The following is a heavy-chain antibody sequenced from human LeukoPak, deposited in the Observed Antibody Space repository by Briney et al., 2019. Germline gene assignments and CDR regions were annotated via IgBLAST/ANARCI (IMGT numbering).Heavy chain of an antibody. CDR2: ISSSSSTI. V-gene: IGHV3-48*04. CDR1: GFSFSSYS. Sequence: GGSLRLSCAASGFSFSSYSMNWVRQAPGKGLEWVSSISSSSSTIYYADSVKGRFTISRDNAKNSLYLQMNSLRAEDTAVYYCARASQWELPVFVRSHEKDFDYWGQGTLVTVSS. CDR3: ARASQWELPVFVRSHEKDFDY. D-gene: IGHD1-26*01. J-gene: IGHJ4*02.